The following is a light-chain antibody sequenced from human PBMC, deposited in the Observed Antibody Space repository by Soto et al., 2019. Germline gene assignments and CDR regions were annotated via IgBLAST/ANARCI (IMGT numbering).Light chain of an antibody. Sequence: DIVLTQSPGTLSLSPGERATLSCRTSQSVSSNYLAWYQQKPGQAPRLLIYGASTRATGIPDRFSGSGSGADFTLTISRLEPEDFAVYYCQQYGTSFWTFGQGTKVAIK. CDR3: QQYGTSFWT. J-gene: IGKJ1*01. CDR2: GAS. CDR1: QSVSSNY. V-gene: IGKV3-20*01.